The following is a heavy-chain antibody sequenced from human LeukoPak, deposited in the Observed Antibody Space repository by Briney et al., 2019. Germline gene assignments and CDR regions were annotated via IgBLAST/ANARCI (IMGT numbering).Heavy chain of an antibody. V-gene: IGHV3-23*01. CDR2: ISGSGGST. CDR3: XKTATPIXYCTNGVCIAPGGAFDI. CDR1: GFSFSSYA. J-gene: IGHJ3*02. Sequence: GGSLRLSCAASGFSFSSYAMSWVRQAPGKGLEWVSAISGSGGSTYYADSVKGRFTISRGNSKNTLYLQMNSLRAEDTAVYYXXKTATPIXYCTNGVCIAPGGAFDIWGQGXMVTVXS. D-gene: IGHD2-8*01.